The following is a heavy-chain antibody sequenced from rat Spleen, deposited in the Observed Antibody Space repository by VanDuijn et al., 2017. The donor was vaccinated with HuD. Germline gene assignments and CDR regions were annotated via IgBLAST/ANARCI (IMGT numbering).Heavy chain of an antibody. Sequence: EVQLVESGGGLVQPGRSLKFSCAASGFTFSDYAMAWVRQAPKKGLEWVATIIYDGSSTYYRDSVKGRFTISRDNAKSTLYLQMDSLRSEDTATYYCARHLTRGEDVMDAWGQGASVTVSS. CDR1: GFTFSDYA. D-gene: IGHD1-1*01. V-gene: IGHV5-17*01. CDR3: ARHLTRGEDVMDA. CDR2: IIYDGSST. J-gene: IGHJ4*01.